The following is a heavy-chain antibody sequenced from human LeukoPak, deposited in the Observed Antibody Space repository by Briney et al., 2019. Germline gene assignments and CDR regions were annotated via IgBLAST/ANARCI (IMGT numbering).Heavy chain of an antibody. CDR1: GYTFSSYA. CDR3: AKDQDIYYYDSSGKGPFDY. J-gene: IGHJ4*02. V-gene: IGHV3-23*01. Sequence: PGGSLRLSCAASGYTFSSYAMSWVRQAPGKGLEWVSAISGSGGSTYYADSVKGRFTSSRDNSKNTLYLQMNSLRAEDTAVYYCAKDQDIYYYDSSGKGPFDYWGQGTLVTVSS. D-gene: IGHD3-22*01. CDR2: ISGSGGST.